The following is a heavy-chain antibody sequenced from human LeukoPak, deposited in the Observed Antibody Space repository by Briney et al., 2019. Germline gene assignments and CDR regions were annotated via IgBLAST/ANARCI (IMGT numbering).Heavy chain of an antibody. CDR2: IYSGGDT. CDR1: GFTVSGNY. J-gene: IGHJ4*02. V-gene: IGHV3-53*01. D-gene: IGHD4-17*01. Sequence: PGGSLRLSCAASGFTVSGNYMSWVRQAPGKGLEGVSVIYSGGDTYSADSVKGRFTISRDNSKNTVYLQMNSPRAEDTAVYYCAREGGGDYGDYLRYWGQGTLVTVSS. CDR3: AREGGGDYGDYLRY.